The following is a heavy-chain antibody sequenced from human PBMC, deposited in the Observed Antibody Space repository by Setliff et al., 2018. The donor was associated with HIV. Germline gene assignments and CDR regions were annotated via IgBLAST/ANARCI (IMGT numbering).Heavy chain of an antibody. J-gene: IGHJ4*02. D-gene: IGHD1-26*01. CDR1: GGSISNYY. CDR2: IHYSGST. V-gene: IGHV4-59*01. Sequence: SETLSLTCTVSGGSISNYYWSWIRQSPEKGLEWIGYIHYSGSTNYNPSLKSRVTVSLDTSKNQFSLKLSSVTAADTAIYYCARLRDMEWELIGLDYWGRGTLVTVSS. CDR3: ARLRDMEWELIGLDY.